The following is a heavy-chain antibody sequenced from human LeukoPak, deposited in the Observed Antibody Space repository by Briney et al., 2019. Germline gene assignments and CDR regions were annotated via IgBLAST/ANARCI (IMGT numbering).Heavy chain of an antibody. Sequence: PGGSLRLSCAASGFTFSSYSMNWVRQAPGKGLEWVSSISSSSSYIYYADSVKGQFTISSDNAKNSLYLQMNSLRAEDTAVYYCARDWYSSTDTLGDYWGQGTLVTVSS. D-gene: IGHD6-13*01. CDR3: ARDWYSSTDTLGDY. CDR2: ISSSSSYI. V-gene: IGHV3-21*01. CDR1: GFTFSSYS. J-gene: IGHJ4*02.